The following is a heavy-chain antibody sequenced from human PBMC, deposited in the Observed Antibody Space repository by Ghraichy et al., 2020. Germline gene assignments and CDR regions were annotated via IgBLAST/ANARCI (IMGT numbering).Heavy chain of an antibody. CDR3: ARVTLPVGPTVKPSYYYYQYMDV. V-gene: IGHV1-3*01. J-gene: IGHJ6*03. Sequence: ASVKVSCKTSGYTFTRYAIHWVRQAPGQRLEWMGWINGGTGNTKYSQKFHGRITITRVTSASTAYMELSSLRFEDTAVYYCARVTLPVGPTVKPSYYYYQYMDVWGEGTTVTVSS. D-gene: IGHD1-14*01. CDR2: INGGTGNT. CDR1: GYTFTRYA.